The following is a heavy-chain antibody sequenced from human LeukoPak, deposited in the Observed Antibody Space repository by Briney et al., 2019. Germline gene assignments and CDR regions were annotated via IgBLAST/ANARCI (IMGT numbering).Heavy chain of an antibody. V-gene: IGHV3-21*01. CDR1: GFTFSSYS. CDR3: ARENSSGWYRDFQH. CDR2: ISSSSSYI. D-gene: IGHD6-19*01. Sequence: GGSLRLSCAASGFTFSSYSMNWVRQAPGKGLEWVSSISSSSSYIYYADSVKGRFTISRDNAKNSLYLQMNSLRAEDTAVYYCARENSSGWYRDFQHWGQGTLVTVSS. J-gene: IGHJ1*01.